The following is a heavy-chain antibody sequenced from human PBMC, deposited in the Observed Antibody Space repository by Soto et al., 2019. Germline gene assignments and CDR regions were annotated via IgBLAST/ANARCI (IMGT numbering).Heavy chain of an antibody. CDR1: GFTFSDYY. D-gene: IGHD1-1*01. CDR3: AGGEMSTISFDY. Sequence: GGSLRLSCAASGFTFSDYYMSWIRQAPGKGLEWVSYITSDGSPIYYADSVRGRFTISRDSAKNSVSLQMNSLRAEDTAMYYCAGGEMSTISFDYWGQGTLVTVSS. V-gene: IGHV3-11*01. CDR2: ITSDGSPI. J-gene: IGHJ4*02.